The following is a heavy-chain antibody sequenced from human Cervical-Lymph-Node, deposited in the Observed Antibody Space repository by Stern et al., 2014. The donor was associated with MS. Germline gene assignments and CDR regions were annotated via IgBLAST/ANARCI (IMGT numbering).Heavy chain of an antibody. CDR3: ATPTTVTVGIMDV. D-gene: IGHD4-17*01. J-gene: IGHJ6*02. CDR2: IIPILATP. V-gene: IGHV1-69*01. CDR1: GGTFSGLA. Sequence: QVQLEESGAEVKKPGSSVKVSCKASGGTFSGLALTWVRQAPGQGLEWVGGIIPILATPNYARKIRARVAITTDASTSTGYMELDNLRSDDTAIYRYATPTTVTVGIMDVWGQGTTVTVSS.